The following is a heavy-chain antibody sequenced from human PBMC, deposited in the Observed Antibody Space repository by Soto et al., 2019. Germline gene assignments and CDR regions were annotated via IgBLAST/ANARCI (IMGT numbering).Heavy chain of an antibody. D-gene: IGHD6-25*01. J-gene: IGHJ5*02. CDR2: INANNGGA. V-gene: IGHV1-2*02. Sequence: ASVKVSCKASGYTFTDYHIHWVRQAPGQGLEFMGWINANNGGAGSAQQFQGRVTVTRDTSITTVYMELSNLRSDDTAVYYCAREGGSETLQPSYNWFDPSGPGPLVTVSS. CDR1: GYTFTDYH. CDR3: AREGGSETLQPSYNWFDP.